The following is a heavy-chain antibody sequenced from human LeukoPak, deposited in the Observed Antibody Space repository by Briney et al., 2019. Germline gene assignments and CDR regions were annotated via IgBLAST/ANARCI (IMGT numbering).Heavy chain of an antibody. D-gene: IGHD4-17*01. CDR1: GFTVNSNY. CDR2: IYSGGTT. V-gene: IGHV3-66*01. CDR3: AGKVTTGY. Sequence: GGSLRLSCVVSGFTVNSNYMSWVRQAPGKGLEWVSVIYSGGTTNYADSVKGRFIVYRDNSKNTQYLQMNSLRVEDTAVYYCAGKVTTGYWGQGTLVTVSS. J-gene: IGHJ4*02.